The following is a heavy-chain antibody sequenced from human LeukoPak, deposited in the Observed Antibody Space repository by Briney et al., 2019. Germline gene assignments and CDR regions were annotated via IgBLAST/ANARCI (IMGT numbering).Heavy chain of an antibody. J-gene: IGHJ6*03. V-gene: IGHV3-23*01. CDR3: AKMEGQRLYDYCMDV. D-gene: IGHD3-3*01. CDR2: MSGSGYYT. CDR1: GFAFSNFA. Sequence: GGSLRLSCAASGFAFSNFAMSWVRQAPGKGLEWVSAMSGSGYYTYYVESVKGRFTISRDNSKNTLYLHMNSLRADDAAVYYCAKMEGQRLYDYCMDVWGRGTTVTVSS.